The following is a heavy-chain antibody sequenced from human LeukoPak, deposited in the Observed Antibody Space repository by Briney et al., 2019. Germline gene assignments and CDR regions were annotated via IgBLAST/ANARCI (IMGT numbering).Heavy chain of an antibody. Sequence: GGSLRLSCAASGFTFSSYSMNWVRQAPGSGLQWVSRITGTGSQLDDVEYADSVRGRFTISRDNGKDSLFLEMRGLRVEDTGIYFCARETGFADAFDFWGRGTLVTVSS. CDR1: GFTFSSYS. CDR2: ITGTGSQLDDV. J-gene: IGHJ3*01. CDR3: ARETGFADAFDF. V-gene: IGHV3-21*03.